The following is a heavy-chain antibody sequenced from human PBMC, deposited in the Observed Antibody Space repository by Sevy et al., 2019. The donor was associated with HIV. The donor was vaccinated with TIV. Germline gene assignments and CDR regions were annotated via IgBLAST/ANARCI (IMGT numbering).Heavy chain of an antibody. CDR1: GGSISSSSYY. CDR2: HYYGGST. CDR3: VRRLPHSLGWSFDY. V-gene: IGHV4-39*01. D-gene: IGHD6-19*01. Sequence: SETLSLTCTVSGGSISSSSYYWGWIRQPPGKGLEWIGCHYYGGSTYSNPSLKSRVTMSVDTSRNQFSLTLSSVTAADTAVYYCVRRLPHSLGWSFDYWGQGTLVTVSS. J-gene: IGHJ4*02.